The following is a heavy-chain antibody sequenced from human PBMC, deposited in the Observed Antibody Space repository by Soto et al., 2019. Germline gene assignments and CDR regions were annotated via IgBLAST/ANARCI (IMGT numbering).Heavy chain of an antibody. V-gene: IGHV3-23*01. Sequence: EVQLLESGGGLVQPGGSLRLSCAASGFTFSSYAMSWVRQAPGKGLEWVSAISGGGGSTYSADSVKGRFTISTDTSRNPMYLQLHSLRAEDTSVYYCAIHHALPYYFDYWGQGPLVTVSS. J-gene: IGHJ4*02. CDR2: ISGGGGST. D-gene: IGHD5-18*01. CDR3: AIHHALPYYFDY. CDR1: GFTFSSYA.